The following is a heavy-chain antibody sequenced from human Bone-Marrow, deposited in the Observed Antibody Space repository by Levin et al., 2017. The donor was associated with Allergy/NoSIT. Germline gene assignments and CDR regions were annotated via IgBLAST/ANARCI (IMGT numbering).Heavy chain of an antibody. J-gene: IGHJ4*02. CDR3: ARIARRGDYIEY. Sequence: GESLKISCEVDGFYFSSFEMNWVRQTPRKGLEWTSYISSGSGEIINYAESVRGRFTISRDNAKNSLYLEMTSLKSEDTGVYYCARIARRGDYIEYWGQGTQVTVSS. CDR2: ISSGSGEII. V-gene: IGHV3-48*03. D-gene: IGHD4-17*01. CDR1: GFYFSSFE.